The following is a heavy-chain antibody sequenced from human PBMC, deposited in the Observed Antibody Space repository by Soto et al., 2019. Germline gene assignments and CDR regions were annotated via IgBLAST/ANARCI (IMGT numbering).Heavy chain of an antibody. CDR1: GFTFSSYV. CDR3: ARDLRASDSSSWYVRNYYYYGMDV. D-gene: IGHD6-13*01. CDR2: ISYDGSNK. J-gene: IGHJ6*02. V-gene: IGHV3-30*03. Sequence: GGSLRLSCAASGFTFSSYVMHWVRQAPGKGLEWVAVISYDGSNKYYADYVKGRFTISRDNSKNTLYLQMNSLRAEDTAVYYCARDLRASDSSSWYVRNYYYYGMDVWGQGTTVTVSS.